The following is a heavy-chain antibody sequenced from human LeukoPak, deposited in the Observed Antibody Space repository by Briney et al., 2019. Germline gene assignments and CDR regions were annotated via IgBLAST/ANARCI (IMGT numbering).Heavy chain of an antibody. V-gene: IGHV3-74*01. CDR2: INSDGSST. CDR3: ARGTSSPQLIDY. CDR1: GFTFSSDW. J-gene: IGHJ4*02. Sequence: GGSLILSCAASGFTFSSDWMHWVRQAPGKGLVWVSGINSDGSSTNYADSVKGRFTISRDNAKNTLYLQMNSLRADDTAVYYCARGTSSPQLIDYWGQGTLVTVSS. D-gene: IGHD1-1*01.